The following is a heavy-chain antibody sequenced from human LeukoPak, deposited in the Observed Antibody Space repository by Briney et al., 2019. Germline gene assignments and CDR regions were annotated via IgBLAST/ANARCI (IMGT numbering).Heavy chain of an antibody. CDR3: ARDRSEYYDILTGYYTGGGAFDI. J-gene: IGHJ3*02. CDR2: INPNSGGT. D-gene: IGHD3-9*01. Sequence: ASVKVSCKASGYTFTGYYMHWVRQAPGQGLEWMGWINPNSGGTNYAQKFQGRVTMTRDTSISTAYMELSRLRSDDTAVYYCARDRSEYYDILTGYYTGGGAFDIWGQGTMVTVSS. V-gene: IGHV1-2*02. CDR1: GYTFTGYY.